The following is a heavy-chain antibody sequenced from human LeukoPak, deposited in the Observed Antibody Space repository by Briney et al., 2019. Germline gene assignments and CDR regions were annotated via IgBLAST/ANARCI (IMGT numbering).Heavy chain of an antibody. CDR2: ISANNGNT. V-gene: IGHV1-18*01. Sequence: GASVKLSCKASGFTFTSYGFNWVRQAPGQGLEWMGWISANNGNTINAQILQGRGTMTTDTSTTTVYMELRSLRSDATAAYYCARDHLAMIPSFFGEYWGQGALVTVSS. J-gene: IGHJ4*02. CDR3: ARDHLAMIPSFFGEY. D-gene: IGHD5-12*01. CDR1: GFTFTSYG.